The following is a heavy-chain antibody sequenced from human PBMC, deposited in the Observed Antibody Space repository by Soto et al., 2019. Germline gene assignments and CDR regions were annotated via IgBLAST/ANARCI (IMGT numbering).Heavy chain of an antibody. V-gene: IGHV4-34*01. CDR3: ARGTRITMVRGVIIPNFDY. D-gene: IGHD3-10*01. Sequence: SETLSLTCAVYGGSFSGYYWIWIRQPPGKGLEWIGEINHSGSTNYNPSLKSRVTISVDTSKNQFSLKLSSVTAADTAVYYCARGTRITMVRGVIIPNFDYWGQGTLVTVSS. CDR2: INHSGST. CDR1: GGSFSGYY. J-gene: IGHJ4*02.